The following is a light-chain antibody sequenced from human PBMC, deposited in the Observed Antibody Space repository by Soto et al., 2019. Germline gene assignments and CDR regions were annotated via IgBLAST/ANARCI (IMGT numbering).Light chain of an antibody. V-gene: IGKV3D-20*02. Sequence: EIVLTQSPGTLSLSPGERATLSCRASQSVSNNYLAWYQQKPGQAPRLLIYGASNRATGIPDRFSGSGSGTDFTLTISSLEPEDSAVYYCQLRSNWIFTFGPGTTVDIK. CDR1: QSVSNNY. CDR3: QLRSNWIFT. CDR2: GAS. J-gene: IGKJ3*01.